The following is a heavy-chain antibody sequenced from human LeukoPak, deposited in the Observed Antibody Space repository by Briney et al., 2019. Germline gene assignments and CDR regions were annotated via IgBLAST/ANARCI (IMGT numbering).Heavy chain of an antibody. Sequence: SVKVSCKASGGTFSSYAISWVRQAPGQGLEWMGGIIPIFGTANYAQKFQGRVTITTDESTSTAYMVLSSLRSEDTAVYYCARDSGRNYILDYWGQGTLVTVSS. J-gene: IGHJ4*02. CDR1: GGTFSSYA. CDR3: ARDSGRNYILDY. V-gene: IGHV1-69*05. CDR2: IIPIFGTA. D-gene: IGHD1-7*01.